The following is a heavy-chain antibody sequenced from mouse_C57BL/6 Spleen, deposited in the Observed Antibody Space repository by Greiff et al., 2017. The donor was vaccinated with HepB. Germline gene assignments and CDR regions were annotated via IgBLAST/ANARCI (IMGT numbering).Heavy chain of an antibody. V-gene: IGHV1-69*01. Sequence: QVQLQQPGAELVMPGASVKLSCTASGYTFTSYWMHWVKQRPGQGLEWIGEIDPSDSYTNYNQKFKGKSTLTVDKSSSTAYMQLSSLTSEDSAVYYCARLAGIRGFAYWGQGNLVNGSA. CDR2: IDPSDSYT. J-gene: IGHJ3*01. CDR3: ARLAGIRGFAY. D-gene: IGHD5-2*01. CDR1: GYTFTSYW.